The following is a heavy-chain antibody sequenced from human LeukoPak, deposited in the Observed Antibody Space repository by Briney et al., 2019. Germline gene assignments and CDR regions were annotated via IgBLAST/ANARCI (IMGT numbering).Heavy chain of an antibody. V-gene: IGHV4-39*07. CDR1: GGSISSSSYY. CDR3: ARGVEDSSGYYFINWFDP. D-gene: IGHD3-22*01. J-gene: IGHJ5*02. Sequence: SETLSLTCTVSGGSISSSSYYWGWIRQPPGKGLEWIGSIYYSGSTYYNPSLKSRVTISVDTSKNQFSLKLSSVTAADTAVYYCARGVEDSSGYYFINWFDPWGQGTLVTVSS. CDR2: IYYSGST.